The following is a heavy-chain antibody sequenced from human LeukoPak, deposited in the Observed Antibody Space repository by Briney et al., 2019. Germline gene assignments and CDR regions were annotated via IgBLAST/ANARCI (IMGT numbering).Heavy chain of an antibody. CDR3: ARLRLNFWGFDP. CDR2: VYYSGST. J-gene: IGHJ5*02. CDR1: GGSISSSSYY. D-gene: IGHD2-8*01. Sequence: SETLSLTCTVSGGSISSSSYYWGWIRQPPGKGLEWIGSVYYSGSTYYNPSLTGRVTISGGTSKSQFSLKLSSVTAADTAVYYCARLRLNFWGFDPWGQGTLVTVSS. V-gene: IGHV4-39*01.